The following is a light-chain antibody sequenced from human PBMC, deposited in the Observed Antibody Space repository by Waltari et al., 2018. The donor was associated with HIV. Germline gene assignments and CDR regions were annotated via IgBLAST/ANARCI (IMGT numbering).Light chain of an antibody. J-gene: IGLJ2*01. V-gene: IGLV7-43*01. Sequence: QTVVTQEPSLSVAPGGTLTLTCSSATGPVSSGHYANWFQQKPGQPPRPLFYSSNTRHSFPPERFSASLVGDRAALTLSSVWPEDQADYFCMLFFRSSYLFGGGTKVTVL. CDR3: MLFFRSSYL. CDR2: SSN. CDR1: TGPVSSGHY.